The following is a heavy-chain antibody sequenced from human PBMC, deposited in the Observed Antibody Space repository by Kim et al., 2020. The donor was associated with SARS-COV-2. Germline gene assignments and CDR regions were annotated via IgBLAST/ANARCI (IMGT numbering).Heavy chain of an antibody. J-gene: IGHJ3*02. CDR3: ARSKWGYAFDI. V-gene: IGHV4-59*08. D-gene: IGHD1-26*01. CDR1: GASMNNDF. CDR2: ISYRGGT. Sequence: SETLSLTCAVSGASMNNDFWTWIRQSPGKGLEWIGYISYRGGTNYNPSLKSRVTISQDTSNNHFSLKLTSVTAADTAAYYCARSKWGYAFDIWGQGTMVT.